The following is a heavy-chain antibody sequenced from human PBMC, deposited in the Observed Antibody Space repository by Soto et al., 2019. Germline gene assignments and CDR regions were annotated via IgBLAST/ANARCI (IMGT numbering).Heavy chain of an antibody. D-gene: IGHD6-13*01. J-gene: IGHJ5*02. CDR3: ARQLSGSWYNWFDP. V-gene: IGHV3-53*01. Sequence: GGYLRLSCAASGFSVTANSMSWVRQAPGKGLEWVSVMHSDVTTYYADSVKGRFIISRDNSKNTLYLQMSNLRGEDTARYFCARQLSGSWYNWFDPCGQGTLVIVSS. CDR2: MHSDVTT. CDR1: GFSVTANS.